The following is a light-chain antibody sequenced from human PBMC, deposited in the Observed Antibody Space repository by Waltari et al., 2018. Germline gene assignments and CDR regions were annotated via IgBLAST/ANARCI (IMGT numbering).Light chain of an antibody. CDR3: QAWDSSTGVV. J-gene: IGLJ2*01. CDR1: KLGDKY. Sequence: SYELTQPPSVSVSPGQTASITCSGDKLGDKYACWYQQKPGQSPVLVIYQDSKRPSGIHQRFSGSNSGNTATLTISGTQAMDGADYYCQAWDSSTGVVFGGGTKLTVL. V-gene: IGLV3-1*01. CDR2: QDS.